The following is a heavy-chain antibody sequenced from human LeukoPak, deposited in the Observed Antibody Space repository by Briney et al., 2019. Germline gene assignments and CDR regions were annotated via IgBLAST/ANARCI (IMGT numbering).Heavy chain of an antibody. Sequence: PSETLSLTCAVYGGSFSGYYWSWIRQPPGKGLEWIGEINHSGSTNYNPSLKSRVTISVDTSKNQFSLKLSSVTAADTAVYYCARGRGGITMVRYDCWGQGTLVTVSS. CDR3: ARGRGGITMVRYDC. CDR1: GGSFSGYY. V-gene: IGHV4-34*01. J-gene: IGHJ4*02. CDR2: INHSGST. D-gene: IGHD3-10*01.